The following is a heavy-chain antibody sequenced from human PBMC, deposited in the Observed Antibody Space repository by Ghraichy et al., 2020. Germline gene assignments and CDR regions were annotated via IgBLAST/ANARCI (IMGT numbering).Heavy chain of an antibody. CDR1: GGSISSYY. J-gene: IGHJ4*02. Sequence: SETLSLTCTVSGGSISSYYWSWIRQPPGKGLEWIGYIYYSGSTNYNPSLKSRVTISVDTSKNQFSLKLSSVTAADTAVYYCARFVYDSSGYYYGLDYWGQGTLVTVSS. CDR2: IYYSGST. V-gene: IGHV4-59*01. CDR3: ARFVYDSSGYYYGLDY. D-gene: IGHD3-22*01.